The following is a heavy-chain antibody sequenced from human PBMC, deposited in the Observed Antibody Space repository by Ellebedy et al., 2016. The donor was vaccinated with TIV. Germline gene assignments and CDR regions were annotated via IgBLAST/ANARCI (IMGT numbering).Heavy chain of an antibody. CDR2: TYYSGST. D-gene: IGHD6-13*01. J-gene: IGHJ4*02. CDR1: GGSMSRSGDY. CDR3: ARGKFAAAGIDY. V-gene: IGHV4-31*03. Sequence: MPSETLSLTCSVSGGSMSRSGDYWGWIRQPPGKGLEWIGYTYYSGSTYYNPSLKSRVNVSVDTSKNQFSLKLSSVTAADTAVYYCARGKFAAAGIDYWGQGTLVTVSS.